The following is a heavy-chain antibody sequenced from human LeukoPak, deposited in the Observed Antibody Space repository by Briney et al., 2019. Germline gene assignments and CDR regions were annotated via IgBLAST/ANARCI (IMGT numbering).Heavy chain of an antibody. Sequence: PGGSLRLSCATSGFSFTDYPMNWVRQAPGKGLEWISNIRTTAEGAKYAYYADSVKGRVTISRDDGKNTLYLHMNSLRDDDTAVYYCATDHRYAFDYWGQGILVTVSS. CDR1: GFSFTDYP. CDR3: ATDHRYAFDY. D-gene: IGHD3-9*01. V-gene: IGHV3-48*02. CDR2: IRTTAEGAKYA. J-gene: IGHJ4*02.